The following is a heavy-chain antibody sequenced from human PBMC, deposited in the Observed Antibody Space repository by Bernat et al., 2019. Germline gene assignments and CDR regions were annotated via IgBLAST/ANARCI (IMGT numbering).Heavy chain of an antibody. Sequence: EVQLVESGGGLVQPGGSLRLSCAASGFTFSSYWMSWVRQAPGKGLEWVAYIKQDGSEKYYVDSVKGRFTISRDNAKNSLYLQMNSLRAEDTAVYYCARYYDYIWGSSRLKGAFDIWGQGTMVIVSS. CDR3: ARYYDYIWGSSRLKGAFDI. V-gene: IGHV3-7*03. CDR1: GFTFSSYW. D-gene: IGHD3-16*02. J-gene: IGHJ3*02. CDR2: IKQDGSEK.